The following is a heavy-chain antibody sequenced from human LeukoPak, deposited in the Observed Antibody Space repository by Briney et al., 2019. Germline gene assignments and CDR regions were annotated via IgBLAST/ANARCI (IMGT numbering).Heavy chain of an antibody. V-gene: IGHV3-21*01. CDR2: ISSSSSYI. Sequence: GGSLRLSCAASGFTFSSYEMNWVRQAPGKGLEWVSSISSSSSYIYYADSVKGRFTISRDNAKNSLYLQMNSLRAEDTAVYYCARDPKIQYYYGSGSPYDAFDIWGQGTMVTVSS. J-gene: IGHJ3*02. D-gene: IGHD3-10*01. CDR1: GFTFSSYE. CDR3: ARDPKIQYYYGSGSPYDAFDI.